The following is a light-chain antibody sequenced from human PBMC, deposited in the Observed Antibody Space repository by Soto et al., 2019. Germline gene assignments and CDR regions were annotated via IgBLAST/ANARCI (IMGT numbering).Light chain of an antibody. V-gene: IGKV1-6*01. CDR2: AAS. J-gene: IGKJ5*01. CDR3: LQDFNYFS. Sequence: AVQVTQSPSSLSASVGDRVTITCRASQAIRNDLGWYQQKPGKAPKLLIYAASTLQSGVPSRFSGSGFGTDFTLTISSLQPEDFAIYYCLQDFNYFSFGQGTRLEIK. CDR1: QAIRND.